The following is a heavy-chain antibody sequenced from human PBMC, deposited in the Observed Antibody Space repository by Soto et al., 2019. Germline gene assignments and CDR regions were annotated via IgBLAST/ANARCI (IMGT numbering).Heavy chain of an antibody. V-gene: IGHV3-33*01. D-gene: IGHD5-12*01. CDR2: IWYDGSNK. CDR1: GFTFSSYG. Sequence: LRLSCAASGFTFSSYGMHWVRQAPGKGLEWVVVIWYDGSNKYYADSVKGRFTISRDNSKNTLYLQMNSLRAEDTAVYYCAREGVDGRWLRLYYYYYGMDVWGQGTTVTVSS. J-gene: IGHJ6*02. CDR3: AREGVDGRWLRLYYYYYGMDV.